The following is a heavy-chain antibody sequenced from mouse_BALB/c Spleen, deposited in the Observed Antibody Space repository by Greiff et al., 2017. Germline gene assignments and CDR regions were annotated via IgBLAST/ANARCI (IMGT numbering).Heavy chain of an antibody. CDR3: AREDGKDAMDY. D-gene: IGHD2-1*01. V-gene: IGHV5-4*02. CDR1: GFTFSDYY. CDR2: ISDGGSYT. J-gene: IGHJ4*01. Sequence: EVKLVESGGGLVKPGGSLKLSCAASGFTFSDYYMYWVRQTPEKRLEWVATISDGGSYTYYPDSVKGRFTISRDNAKNNLYLQMSSLKSEDTAMYYCAREDGKDAMDYWGQGTSVTVSS.